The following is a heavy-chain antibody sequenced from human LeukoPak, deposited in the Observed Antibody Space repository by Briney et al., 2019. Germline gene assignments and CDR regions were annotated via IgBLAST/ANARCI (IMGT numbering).Heavy chain of an antibody. CDR1: GFTFRRYA. J-gene: IGHJ4*02. CDR3: VKDLQYPIDW. V-gene: IGHV3-23*01. CDR2: INDDGRNT. Sequence: GGSLRLSCVASGFTFRRYAMTWVRQTPGKGLEWVSTINDDGRNTHYADSVTGRFTISRDNLRNTLNLQMSGLRAEDTALYYCVKDLQYPIDWWSQGIPVTVS. D-gene: IGHD5-24*01.